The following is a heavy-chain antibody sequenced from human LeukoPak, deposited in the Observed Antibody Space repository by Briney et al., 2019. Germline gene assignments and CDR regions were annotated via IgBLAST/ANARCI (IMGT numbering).Heavy chain of an antibody. CDR2: IITRGDVT. J-gene: IGHJ4*02. CDR3: VREDCSGPYWIDGSAHYLDF. V-gene: IGHV3-48*03. Sequence: RGALRHSCTPSRFIPINYEMNWVRPAPGGGVEWVSYIITRGDVTKYSDSVKGRFTVSRDNTQKSVDLQMNSLRADDTAVYHCVREDCSGPYWIDGSAHYLDFWGQGSVVTVSP. D-gene: IGHD2-15*01. CDR1: RFIPINYE.